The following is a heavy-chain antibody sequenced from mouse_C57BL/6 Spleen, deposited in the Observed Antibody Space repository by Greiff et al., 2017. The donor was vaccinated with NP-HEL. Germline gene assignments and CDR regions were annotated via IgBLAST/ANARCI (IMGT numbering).Heavy chain of an antibody. D-gene: IGHD1-1*01. CDR3: ARNSPSAYGSPFAY. V-gene: IGHV2-9-1*01. CDR1: GFSLTSYA. J-gene: IGHJ3*01. Sequence: QVQLQQSGPGLVAPSQSLSITCTVSGFSLTSYAISWVRQPPGKGLEWLGVIWTGGGTNYNSALKSRLSISKDNSKSQVFLKMNSLQTDDTARYYCARNSPSAYGSPFAYWGQGTLVTVSA. CDR2: IWTGGGT.